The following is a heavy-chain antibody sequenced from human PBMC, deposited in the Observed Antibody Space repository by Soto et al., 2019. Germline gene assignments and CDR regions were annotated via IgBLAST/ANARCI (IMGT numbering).Heavy chain of an antibody. CDR1: GFTVSSNY. D-gene: IGHD3-16*01. Sequence: PGGSLRLSCAASGFTVSSNYMGWVRQAPGKGLEWVSVIYSGGSTYYADSVKGRFTISRDNSKNTLYLQMNSLRAEDTVVYYCARALGITHGAFDIWGQGTMVTVSS. V-gene: IGHV3-53*01. J-gene: IGHJ3*02. CDR2: IYSGGST. CDR3: ARALGITHGAFDI.